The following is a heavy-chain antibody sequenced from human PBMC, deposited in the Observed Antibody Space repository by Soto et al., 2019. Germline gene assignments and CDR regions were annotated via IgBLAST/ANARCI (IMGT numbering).Heavy chain of an antibody. CDR2: ISHDGTEK. Sequence: QVQLVESGGGVVQPGRSLRLSCAASGFTLSSYAMHWVRQAPDKGLEWVAGISHDGTEKYYADSVKGRFTISRDNSKNMLYLQMNSLSPEDTAVYYCARTNDYGGSGFQHWGQGTLVSVSS. CDR3: ARTNDYGGSGFQH. V-gene: IGHV3-30-3*01. D-gene: IGHD4-17*01. CDR1: GFTLSSYA. J-gene: IGHJ1*01.